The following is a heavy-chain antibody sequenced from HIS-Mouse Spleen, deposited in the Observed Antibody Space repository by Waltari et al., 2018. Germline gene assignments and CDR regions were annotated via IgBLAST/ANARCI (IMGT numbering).Heavy chain of an antibody. CDR3: SSYSGSVGGYYYYYYGMDV. V-gene: IGHV3-15*01. D-gene: IGHD1-26*01. CDR2: IKSKTDGWTT. CDR1: GVPFSNAW. J-gene: IGHJ6*02. Sequence: DVQLVESGVGLVQPGGSLQLPWAVSGVPFSNAWRSWFRQAPGKGLEWVGHIKSKTDGWTTDYAAPVKGSFTISRDDSKNTLYLQRNSLKTEDTAVYYCSSYSGSVGGYYYYYYGMDVWGQGTTVTVSS.